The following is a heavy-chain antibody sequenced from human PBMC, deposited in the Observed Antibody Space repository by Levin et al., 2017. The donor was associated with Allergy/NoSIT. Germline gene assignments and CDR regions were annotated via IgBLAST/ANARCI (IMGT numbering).Heavy chain of an antibody. D-gene: IGHD6-13*01. CDR2: ISSSGSTI. V-gene: IGHV3-11*01. CDR1: GFTFSDYY. CDR3: ARVGSSSWGGEYFDY. Sequence: SCAASGFTFSDYYMSWIRQAPGKGLEWVSYISSSGSTIYYADSVKGRFTISRDSAKNSLSLQMNSLRAEDTAVYYCARVGSSSWGGEYFDYWGQGTLVTVSS. J-gene: IGHJ4*02.